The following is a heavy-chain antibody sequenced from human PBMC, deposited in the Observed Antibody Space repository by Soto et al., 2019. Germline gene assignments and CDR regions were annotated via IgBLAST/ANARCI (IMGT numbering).Heavy chain of an antibody. D-gene: IGHD1-1*01. CDR1: GYTFTSYG. V-gene: IGHV1-18*01. Sequence: QVHLVQSGAEVKKPGASVKVSCKGSGYTFTSYGITWVRQAPGQGLEWMGWISAHNGNTDYAQKLQGRVTVTRDTSTSTAYMERTSLRSDETAVYYCARGRYGDYWGQGAVVTVPS. CDR3: ARGRYGDY. J-gene: IGHJ4*02. CDR2: ISAHNGNT.